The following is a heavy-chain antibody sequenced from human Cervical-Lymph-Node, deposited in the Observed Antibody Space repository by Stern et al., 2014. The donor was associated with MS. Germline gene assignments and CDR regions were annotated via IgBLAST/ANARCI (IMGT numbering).Heavy chain of an antibody. CDR1: GFSFRSHT. CDR3: ARPVEAVAPQGYYYYYYGIDV. D-gene: IGHD6-19*01. J-gene: IGHJ6*02. CDR2: ISDSSSTK. Sequence: EVQLVESGVGLVQPGGSLRLSCAASGFSFRSHTMIWVRQAPGKGLEWVSYISDSSSTKYYTDSVKGRFRISRDNAKNSLYLQMSSLRVEDTAVYYCARPVEAVAPQGYYYYYYGIDVWGQGTTVTVSS. V-gene: IGHV3-48*01.